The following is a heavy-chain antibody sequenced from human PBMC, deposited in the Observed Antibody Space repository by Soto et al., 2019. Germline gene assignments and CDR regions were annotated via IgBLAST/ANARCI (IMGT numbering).Heavy chain of an antibody. CDR2: ISQDGSKK. J-gene: IGHJ3*01. V-gene: IGHV3-30*18. Sequence: VQLVESGGGVVQPGRSLRLSCAASGFKFSTYGIHWVRQAPGKGLEWVAVISQDGSKKYYADSVQGRVTISRDNSRYTVWLEMNTLGAEDTAVYYCAKAEARGYDVFYAFDVWGQGTMVAVSS. CDR3: AKAEARGYDVFYAFDV. D-gene: IGHD5-12*01. CDR1: GFKFSTYG.